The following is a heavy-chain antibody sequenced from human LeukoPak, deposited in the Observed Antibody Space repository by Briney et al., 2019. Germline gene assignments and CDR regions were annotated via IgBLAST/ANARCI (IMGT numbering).Heavy chain of an antibody. D-gene: IGHD4-23*01. V-gene: IGHV3-66*01. CDR1: EFTVSSNY. CDR3: ATVGNPPNAY. CDR2: IYSGGYT. J-gene: IGHJ4*02. Sequence: PGGSLSLSCAPSEFTVSSNYMSWVRQAPGKGLEWVSVIYSGGYTYYADCVKGRFTISRENSKNTLYLQMNSLRAEDTAVYYCATVGNPPNAYWGQGTLVTVSS.